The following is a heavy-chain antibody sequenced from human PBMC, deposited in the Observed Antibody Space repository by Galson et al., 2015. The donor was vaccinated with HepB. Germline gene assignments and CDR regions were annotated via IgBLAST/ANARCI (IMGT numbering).Heavy chain of an antibody. CDR3: AKDPYDSSGYY. Sequence: SLRLSCAASGFTFSSYGMHWVRQAPGKGLEWVAVISYDGSNKYYADSVKGRFTISRDNSKNTLYLQMNSLRAEDTAVYYCAKDPYDSSGYYWGQGTLVTVSS. J-gene: IGHJ4*02. CDR1: GFTFSSYG. CDR2: ISYDGSNK. D-gene: IGHD3-22*01. V-gene: IGHV3-30*18.